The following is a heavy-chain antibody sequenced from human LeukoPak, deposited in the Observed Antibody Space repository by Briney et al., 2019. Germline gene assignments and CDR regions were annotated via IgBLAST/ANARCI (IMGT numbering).Heavy chain of an antibody. CDR2: ISYDGSNK. CDR1: SFSFSANG. V-gene: IGHV3-30*18. D-gene: IGHD4-17*01. J-gene: IGHJ2*01. CDR3: AKDQSDGDYSHWYCDL. Sequence: GGSLRLSCVGSSFSFSANGIHCVRQAPGKGREWVAIISYDGSNKYYADSVKGRFTISRDNSKNTLYLQMNSLRGKATAVYYCAKDQSDGDYSHWYCDLWGRGTLVTVSS.